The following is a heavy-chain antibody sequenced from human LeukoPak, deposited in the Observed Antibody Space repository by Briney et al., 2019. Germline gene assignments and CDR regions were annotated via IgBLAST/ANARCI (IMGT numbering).Heavy chain of an antibody. CDR2: ISGSGGST. V-gene: IGHV3-23*01. J-gene: IGHJ4*02. Sequence: GGSLRLSCAASGFTFSSYAMSWVRQAPGKGLEWVSAISGSGGSTYYADSVKGRFTISRDNSKNTLYLQMNSLRAEDTAVCYCARAFRLAMVDYWGQGTLVTVSS. D-gene: IGHD2-2*01. CDR3: ARAFRLAMVDY. CDR1: GFTFSSYA.